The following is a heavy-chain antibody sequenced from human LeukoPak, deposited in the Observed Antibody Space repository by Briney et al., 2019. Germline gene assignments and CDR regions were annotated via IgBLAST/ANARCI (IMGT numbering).Heavy chain of an antibody. CDR3: AKGATYCSSTSCPDTFDI. CDR2: IWYGESNK. V-gene: IGHV3-30*18. D-gene: IGHD2-2*01. CDR1: GFTFSNYG. J-gene: IGHJ3*02. Sequence: PGRSLRLSCAASGFTFSNYGMNWVRQALGKGLEWVAVIWYGESNKYYADSVKGRFTVSRDNSKNTLYLQMNSLRAEDTAVYYCAKGATYCSSTSCPDTFDIWGQGTMVTVSS.